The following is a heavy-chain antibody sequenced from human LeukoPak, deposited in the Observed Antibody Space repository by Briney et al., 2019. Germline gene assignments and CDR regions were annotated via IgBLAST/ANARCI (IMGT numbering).Heavy chain of an antibody. CDR1: GGSISSYY. CDR2: IYYSGST. CDR3: ARVTGYMVEDYFDY. D-gene: IGHD6-13*01. J-gene: IGHJ4*02. Sequence: SETLSLTCTVSGGSISSYYWSWIRQPPGKGLEWIGYIYYSGSTNYNPSLKSRVTISVDTSKNQFSLRLSSVTAADTALYYCARVTGYMVEDYFDYWGQGTLVTVSS. V-gene: IGHV4-59*01.